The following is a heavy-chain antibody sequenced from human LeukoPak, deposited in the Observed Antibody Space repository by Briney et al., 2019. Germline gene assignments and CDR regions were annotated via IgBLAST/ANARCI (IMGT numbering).Heavy chain of an antibody. CDR2: IWYDGSNK. V-gene: IGHV3-33*08. D-gene: IGHD2-2*01. CDR3: ARDLEGCSSTSCPFDY. CDR1: GFTFNSYG. Sequence: PGGSLRLSCAASGFTFNSYGMHWVRQAPGKGLEWVAVIWYDGSNKYYADSVKGRFTISRDNSKNTLYLQMNSLRAEDTAVYYCARDLEGCSSTSCPFDYWGQGALVTVSS. J-gene: IGHJ4*02.